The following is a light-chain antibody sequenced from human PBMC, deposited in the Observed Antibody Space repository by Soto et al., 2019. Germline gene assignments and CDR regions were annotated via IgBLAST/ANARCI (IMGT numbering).Light chain of an antibody. Sequence: QLAQSPASLSASVGDRVTITCRASQGMNDFLNWYKQAPGKAPELLIYRASKLATGVPPRFSGGGSGTDFSLFISNLQPEDFATYYCQQTYSSRTWTFGQGTKVDIK. J-gene: IGKJ1*01. CDR3: QQTYSSRTWT. CDR2: RAS. CDR1: QGMNDF. V-gene: IGKV1-39*01.